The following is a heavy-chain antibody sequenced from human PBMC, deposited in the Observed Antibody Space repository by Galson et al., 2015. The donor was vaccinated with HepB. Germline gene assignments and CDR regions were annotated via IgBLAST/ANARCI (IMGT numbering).Heavy chain of an antibody. V-gene: IGHV1-46*01. J-gene: IGHJ4*02. Sequence: SVKVSCKASGYTFTSYYMNWVRQAPGQGLEWMGIIKPSDGDTNYAQKFQGRVTMTRDTSTSTAYMELSSLRSGDTAVYYCASDTEDSSGFHYAGYWGQGTLVTVSS. D-gene: IGHD3-22*01. CDR1: GYTFTSYY. CDR3: ASDTEDSSGFHYAGY. CDR2: IKPSDGDT.